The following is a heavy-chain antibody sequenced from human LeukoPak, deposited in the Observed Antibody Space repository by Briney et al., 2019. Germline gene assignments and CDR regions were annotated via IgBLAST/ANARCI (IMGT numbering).Heavy chain of an antibody. J-gene: IGHJ4*02. Sequence: PSETLSLTCVVSGGSITSNWWSWVRQPPGKGLEWIGEIYHSGDTTYNPSLKSRVTISVDKSKTQFSLTLNSMTAADTAVYFCGRNGYYSIDYWGQGTLVTVSS. CDR1: GGSITSNW. V-gene: IGHV4-4*02. CDR3: GRNGYYSIDY. D-gene: IGHD3-22*01. CDR2: IYHSGDT.